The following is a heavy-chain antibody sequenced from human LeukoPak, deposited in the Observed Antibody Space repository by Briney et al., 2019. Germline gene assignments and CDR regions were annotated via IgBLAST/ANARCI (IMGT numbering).Heavy chain of an antibody. CDR3: ARVGLGWAYFDY. CDR2: ISSDGSNT. D-gene: IGHD3-16*01. V-gene: IGHV3-30*03. J-gene: IGHJ4*02. Sequence: GRSLRLSCAASGFTFSSYDMHWVRQAPGKGLEWVTVISSDGSNTNYADSVKGRLTISRDNAKNSLYLQMNSLRAEDTAVYYCARVGLGWAYFDYWGQGTLVTVSS. CDR1: GFTFSSYD.